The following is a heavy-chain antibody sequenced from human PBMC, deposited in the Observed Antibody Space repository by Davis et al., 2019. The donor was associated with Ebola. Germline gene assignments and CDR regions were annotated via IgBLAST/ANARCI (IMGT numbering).Heavy chain of an antibody. CDR1: GFTFSSYS. J-gene: IGHJ1*01. Sequence: GGSLRLSCAASGFTFSSYSMNWVRQAPGKGLEWVSSISSSSSYIYYADSVRGRFTISRDNAKNSLYLQMHSLRADDTALYYCAKTVGWLQQTGEEYFQNWGQGTLVTVSS. V-gene: IGHV3-21*04. CDR2: ISSSSSYI. CDR3: AKTVGWLQQTGEEYFQN. D-gene: IGHD5-24*01.